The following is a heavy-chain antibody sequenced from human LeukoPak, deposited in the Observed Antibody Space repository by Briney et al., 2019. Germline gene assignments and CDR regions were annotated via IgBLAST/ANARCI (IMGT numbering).Heavy chain of an antibody. CDR1: GGSISSSSYY. Sequence: SETLSLTCTVSGGSISSSSYYWGWIRQPPGKGLEWIGSIYYSGRTYYTPSLQSRVTISVDTSKHQFSLNLASVTAADPAVYYCARDKQDYSRYNWFDPWGQGTLVTVSS. D-gene: IGHD2-15*01. CDR3: ARDKQDYSRYNWFDP. J-gene: IGHJ5*02. V-gene: IGHV4-39*07. CDR2: IYYSGRT.